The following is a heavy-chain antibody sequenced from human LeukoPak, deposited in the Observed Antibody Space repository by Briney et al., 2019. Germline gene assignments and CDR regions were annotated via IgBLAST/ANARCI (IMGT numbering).Heavy chain of an antibody. CDR1: GYTFTSYG. J-gene: IGHJ4*02. Sequence: GASVKVSCKASGYTFTSYGISWVRQAPGQGLEWMGWISAYNGNTNYAQKFQGRVTMTRNTSISTAYMELSSLRSEDTAVYYCARGLIADDYWGQGTLVTVSS. CDR3: ARGLIADDY. V-gene: IGHV1-18*01. CDR2: ISAYNGNT. D-gene: IGHD6-13*01.